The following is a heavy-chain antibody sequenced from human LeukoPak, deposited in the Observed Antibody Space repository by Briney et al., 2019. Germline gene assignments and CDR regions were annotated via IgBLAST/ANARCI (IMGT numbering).Heavy chain of an antibody. J-gene: IGHJ3*02. CDR2: INSDGSYT. D-gene: IGHD1-26*01. V-gene: IGHV3-74*01. CDR1: GFTFSRYW. CDR3: ARVRGGSGRSYAADAFDI. Sequence: GGSLRLSCAASGFTFSRYWMHWVRQAPGKGLVWVSHINSDGSYTNCAGSVKGRFTISRDNAKSTLYLQMNSLRAEDTAVYYCARVRGGSGRSYAADAFDIWGQGTMVTVSS.